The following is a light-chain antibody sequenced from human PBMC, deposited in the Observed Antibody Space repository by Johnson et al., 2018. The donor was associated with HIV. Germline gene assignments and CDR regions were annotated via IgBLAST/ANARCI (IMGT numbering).Light chain of an antibody. CDR1: SSNIENNF. J-gene: IGLJ1*01. CDR2: DNN. CDR3: GTWDSSLSAFV. Sequence: QSMLTQPPSVSAAPGQKVTISCSGSSSNIENNFVSWYQQFPGTAPKLLIYDNNKRPSEIPDRFSGSKSGPSATLVITGLRTGDEADYYCGTWDSSLSAFVFGAGTKCTVL. V-gene: IGLV1-51*01.